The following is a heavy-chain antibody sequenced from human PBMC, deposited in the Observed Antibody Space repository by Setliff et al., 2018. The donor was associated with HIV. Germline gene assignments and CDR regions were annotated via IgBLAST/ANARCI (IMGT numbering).Heavy chain of an antibody. CDR2: ISSDSSAI. CDR3: HSGYDTEEQSYFDY. V-gene: IGHV3-48*04. CDR1: EFTFSRYN. J-gene: IGHJ4*02. D-gene: IGHD5-12*01. Sequence: GGSLRLSCTASEFTFSRYNMNWVRQAPGKGLECVSYISSDSSAIDYADSVKDRFTISRDNAKNTLYLQMNGLRAEDTGVYYCHSGYDTEEQSYFDYWGQGTLVTVSS.